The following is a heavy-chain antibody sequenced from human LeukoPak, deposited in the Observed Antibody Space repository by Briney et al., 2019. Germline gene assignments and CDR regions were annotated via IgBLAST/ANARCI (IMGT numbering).Heavy chain of an antibody. CDR1: GGTFSSYA. Sequence: ASVKVFCKASGGTFSSYAISWVRQAPGQGLEWMGRIIPILGIANYAQKFQGRVTITADKSTSTAYMELSSLRSEDTAVYYCARDRGIDYGDYWWQGTLVTVSS. J-gene: IGHJ4*02. CDR2: IIPILGIA. CDR3: ARDRGIDYGDY. D-gene: IGHD1-26*01. V-gene: IGHV1-69*04.